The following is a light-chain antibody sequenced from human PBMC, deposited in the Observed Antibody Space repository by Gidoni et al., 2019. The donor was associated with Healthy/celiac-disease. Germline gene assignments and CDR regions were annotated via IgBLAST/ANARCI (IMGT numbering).Light chain of an antibody. J-gene: IGKJ2*01. CDR1: QSISSY. CDR3: QQSYSTPDT. V-gene: IGKV1-39*01. CDR2: AAS. Sequence: DIQMTQSPSSLSASVGDRVTITCRASQSISSYLNWYQQKPGKAPKLLIYAASSLQSGVPSRFSASGSGTDFTLTISSLQPEDFATYYYQQSYSTPDTFGQXTKLEIK.